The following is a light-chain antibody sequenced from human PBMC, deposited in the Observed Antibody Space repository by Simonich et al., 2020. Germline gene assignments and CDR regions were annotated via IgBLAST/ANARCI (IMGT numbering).Light chain of an antibody. CDR2: EGS. CDR3: CSYAGSSTLV. CDR1: RSDVGRYNL. Sequence: QSALTQPASVSASTGQSITISCTGTRSDVGRYNLVSWYQQHPGKAPKLMIYEGSKRPSGVSNRFSGSKSGNTASLTISGLQAEDEADYYCCSYAGSSTLVFGGGTKLTVL. J-gene: IGLJ3*02. V-gene: IGLV2-23*01.